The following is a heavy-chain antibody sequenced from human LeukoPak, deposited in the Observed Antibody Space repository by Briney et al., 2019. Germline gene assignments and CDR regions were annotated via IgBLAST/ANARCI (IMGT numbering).Heavy chain of an antibody. CDR3: AAYYYGSGSYSDF. J-gene: IGHJ4*02. CDR2: INSDESIT. Sequence: GGSLRLSCAASGFTFSSYWMHWVRQAPGKGLVWVSYINSDESITSYADSVKGRFTISRDNAKNTLYLQMNSLRAEDTAVYYCAAYYYGSGSYSDFWGQGTLVTVSS. D-gene: IGHD3-10*01. CDR1: GFTFSSYW. V-gene: IGHV3-74*01.